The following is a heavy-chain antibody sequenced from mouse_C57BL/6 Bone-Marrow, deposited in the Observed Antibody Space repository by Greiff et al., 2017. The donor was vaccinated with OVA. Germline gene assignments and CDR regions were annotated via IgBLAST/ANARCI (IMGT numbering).Heavy chain of an antibody. CDR2: ISDGGSYT. CDR3: ARSYYGSSYVGY. J-gene: IGHJ2*01. D-gene: IGHD1-1*01. CDR1: GFTFSSYA. V-gene: IGHV5-4*01. Sequence: EVQGVESGGGLVKPGGSLKLSCAASGFTFSSYAMSWVRQTPETRLEWVATISDGGSYTYYPDNVKGRFTISRDNAKNNLYLQMSHLKSEDTAMYYCARSYYGSSYVGYWGQGTTLTVSS.